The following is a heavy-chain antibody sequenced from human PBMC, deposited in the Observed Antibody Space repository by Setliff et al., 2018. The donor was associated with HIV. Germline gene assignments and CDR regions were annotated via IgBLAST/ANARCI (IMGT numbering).Heavy chain of an antibody. CDR1: GYTFTSYA. V-gene: IGHV1-3*03. CDR2: INTGNGDT. Sequence: ASVKVSCKASGYTFTSYAMLWVRQAPGQRLEWVGWINTGNGDTKYSQDFQGRVTISRDTSASTAHMELSSLRSEDMAVYYCARSQINLVRGVVHYFDYWGQGTLVTVSS. D-gene: IGHD3-10*01. J-gene: IGHJ4*02. CDR3: ARSQINLVRGVVHYFDY.